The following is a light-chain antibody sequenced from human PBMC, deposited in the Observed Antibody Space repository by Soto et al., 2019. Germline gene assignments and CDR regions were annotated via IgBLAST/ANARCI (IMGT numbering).Light chain of an antibody. CDR2: GNS. CDR3: QSYDSSLSVV. Sequence: QSVLTQPPSVSGAPGQMVTISCTGSSSNIGAGYDVHWYQQLPGTAPKLLIYGNSNRPSGVPDRFSGSKSGTSASLAITGLQAEDEADYYCQSYDSSLSVVFGGGPKLTVL. J-gene: IGLJ2*01. CDR1: SSNIGAGYD. V-gene: IGLV1-40*01.